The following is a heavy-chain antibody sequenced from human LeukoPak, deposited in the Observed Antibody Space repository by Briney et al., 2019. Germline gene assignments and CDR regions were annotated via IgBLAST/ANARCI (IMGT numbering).Heavy chain of an antibody. Sequence: ASVKVSCKASGGTFSSYAISWVRQAPGQGLEWMGWISAYNGYTNYAQKLQGRVTMTTDTSTSTAYMELRSLRSDDTAVYYCARDPPRIVVVVAATNYYGMDVWGQGTTVTVSS. CDR2: ISAYNGYT. CDR1: GGTFSSYA. D-gene: IGHD2-15*01. J-gene: IGHJ6*02. V-gene: IGHV1-18*01. CDR3: ARDPPRIVVVVAATNYYGMDV.